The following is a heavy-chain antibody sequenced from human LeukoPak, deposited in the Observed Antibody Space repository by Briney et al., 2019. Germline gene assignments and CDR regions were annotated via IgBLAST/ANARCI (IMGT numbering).Heavy chain of an antibody. Sequence: PSETLSLTCTVSGGSISSYYWGWIRQPPGKGLEWIGYIYYSGSTYYNPSLKSRVTISVDNSKNQFSLKLSSVTAADTAVYYCARVVRSSSHYEYYFDSWGQGTLVTASS. V-gene: IGHV4-59*12. D-gene: IGHD3-22*01. J-gene: IGHJ4*02. CDR1: GGSISSYY. CDR3: ARVVRSSSHYEYYFDS. CDR2: IYYSGST.